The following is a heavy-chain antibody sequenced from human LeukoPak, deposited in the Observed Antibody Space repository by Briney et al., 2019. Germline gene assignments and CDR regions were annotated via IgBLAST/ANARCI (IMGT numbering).Heavy chain of an antibody. CDR3: ARGSIAARNDAFDI. CDR2: IYYSGST. J-gene: IGHJ3*02. D-gene: IGHD6-6*01. V-gene: IGHV4-59*01. Sequence: SETLSLTCTVSGGSISSYYWNWIRKPPGKGLEWIGYIYYSGSTNYNPSLKSRVTISVDTSKNQFSLKLSFVTAADTAVYYCARGSIAARNDAFDIWGQGTMVTVSS. CDR1: GGSISSYY.